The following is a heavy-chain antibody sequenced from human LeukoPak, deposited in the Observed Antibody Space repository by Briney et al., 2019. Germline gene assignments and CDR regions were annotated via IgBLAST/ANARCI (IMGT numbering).Heavy chain of an antibody. D-gene: IGHD6-19*01. V-gene: IGHV3-48*01. CDR1: GFTFSSYS. J-gene: IGHJ1*01. Sequence: QTGGSLRLSCAASGFTFSSYSMNWVRQTPGKGLEWVSYISSSSSTIYYADSVKGRFTISRDNSKNTLYLQMNSLRAEDTAVYYCAKDLLIAVAGTSFQHWGQGTLVTVSS. CDR3: AKDLLIAVAGTSFQH. CDR2: ISSSSSTI.